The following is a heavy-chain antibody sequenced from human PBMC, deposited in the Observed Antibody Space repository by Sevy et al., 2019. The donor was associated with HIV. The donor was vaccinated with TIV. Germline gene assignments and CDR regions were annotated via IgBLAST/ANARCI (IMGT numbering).Heavy chain of an antibody. CDR1: GFTVSRNY. V-gene: IGHV3-53*01. J-gene: IGHJ4*02. D-gene: IGHD3-22*01. CDR2: IYSGGST. CDR3: ASERPDSSGWFDY. Sequence: GGSLRLSCAASGFTVSRNYMSWVRQAPGKGLEWVSVIYSGGSTYYADSVKGRFTISRANSKNTLYLQMNSLGAEDTAVYYCASERPDSSGWFDYWGQGTLVTVSS.